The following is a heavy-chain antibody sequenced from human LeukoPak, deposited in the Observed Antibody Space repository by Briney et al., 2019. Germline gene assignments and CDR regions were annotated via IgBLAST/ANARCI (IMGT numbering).Heavy chain of an antibody. CDR2: VSNTGSA. Sequence: SETLSLTCSVSGDSISNYYWSWLRQSPGKGLEWIGYVSNTGSANYNPSLKSRVTVSVDTSRNQISLNLNSVTAADAALYYCARGSLLRFGNSRRWYFDLWGRGTLVTVSS. D-gene: IGHD3-10*01. CDR3: ARGSLLRFGNSRRWYFDL. V-gene: IGHV4-59*01. J-gene: IGHJ2*01. CDR1: GDSISNYY.